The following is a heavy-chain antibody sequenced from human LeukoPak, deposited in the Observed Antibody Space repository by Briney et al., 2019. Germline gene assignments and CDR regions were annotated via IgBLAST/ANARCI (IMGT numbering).Heavy chain of an antibody. CDR2: INPNSGVT. V-gene: IGHV1-2*02. CDR3: ARAYMNYYMDV. Sequence: ASVKVSCKASGYTFTGYYMHWVRQAPGQGLEWMGWINPNSGVTNYAQKFQGRATMTRDTSISTAYMELSRLRSDDTAVYYCARAYMNYYMDVWGKGTTVTVSS. CDR1: GYTFTGYY. J-gene: IGHJ6*03. D-gene: IGHD3-16*01.